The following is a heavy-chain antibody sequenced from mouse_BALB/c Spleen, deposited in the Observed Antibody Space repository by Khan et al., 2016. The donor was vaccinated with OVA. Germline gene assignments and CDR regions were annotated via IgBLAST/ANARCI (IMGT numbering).Heavy chain of an antibody. CDR1: GYSITSDYA. Sequence: EVQLQESGPGLVKPSQSLSLTCTVTGYSITSDYAWNWIRQFPGNKLEWMGLISYSGNTKYNPSLKSRTSITRDTSKNQFFLQLNSVTTEDTATYYCARIYGGDFDYWGQGTTLTVSS. J-gene: IGHJ2*01. CDR2: ISYSGNT. V-gene: IGHV3-2*02. D-gene: IGHD1-1*01. CDR3: ARIYGGDFDY.